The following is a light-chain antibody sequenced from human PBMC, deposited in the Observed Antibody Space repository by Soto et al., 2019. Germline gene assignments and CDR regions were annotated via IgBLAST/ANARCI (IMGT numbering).Light chain of an antibody. Sequence: EIVLTQSPGTLSLSPGERCTLSCMPSQSVNSAYLAWYQQKPVQAPRLLIYGASTRVAGITDRFSGSGSGTDFTLTISRLEPEDFAVYYCQHYYERPLTVGGGTKVEIK. CDR2: GAS. CDR1: QSVNSAY. CDR3: QHYYERPLT. J-gene: IGKJ4*01. V-gene: IGKV3-20*01.